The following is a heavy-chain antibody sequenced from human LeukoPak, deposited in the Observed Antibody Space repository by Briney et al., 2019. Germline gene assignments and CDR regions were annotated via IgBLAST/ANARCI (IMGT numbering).Heavy chain of an antibody. V-gene: IGHV4-59*08. CDR3: ARQESSSGLDY. CDR1: GGSISSYY. J-gene: IGHJ4*02. Sequence: SETLSLTCTVSGGSISSYYWSWIRQPPGKGLEWIGYIHYSGSTNYNPSLKSRVTMSVDTSKNQFSLKLSSVTAADTAVYYCARQESSSGLDYWGQGTLVTVSS. D-gene: IGHD6-19*01. CDR2: IHYSGST.